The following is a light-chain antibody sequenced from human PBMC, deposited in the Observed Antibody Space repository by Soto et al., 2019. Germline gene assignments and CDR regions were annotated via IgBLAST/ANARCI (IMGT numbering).Light chain of an antibody. J-gene: IGKJ2*01. CDR1: QSVSSSY. CDR2: GAS. V-gene: IGKV3-20*01. Sequence: EIVLTQSPGTLSLSPGERATLSCRASQSVSSSYLAWYQQKPGQAPRLLIYGASSRATGIPERFSGSGSGTEFTLTISRLEPEDVAVYYCQQYGSSMYTFGQGTKLEIK. CDR3: QQYGSSMYT.